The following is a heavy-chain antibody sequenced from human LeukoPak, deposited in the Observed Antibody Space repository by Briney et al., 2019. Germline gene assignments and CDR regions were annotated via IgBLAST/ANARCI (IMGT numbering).Heavy chain of an antibody. D-gene: IGHD3-22*01. Sequence: GGSLRLSCAASGFTFSSYAMSWVRQAPGKGLEWVSAISGSGGSTYYADSVKGRFTISRDNAKNSLYLQMNSLRAEDTAVYYCARENYYDSSGPGNAFDIWGQGTMVTVSS. V-gene: IGHV3-23*01. J-gene: IGHJ3*02. CDR3: ARENYYDSSGPGNAFDI. CDR1: GFTFSSYA. CDR2: ISGSGGST.